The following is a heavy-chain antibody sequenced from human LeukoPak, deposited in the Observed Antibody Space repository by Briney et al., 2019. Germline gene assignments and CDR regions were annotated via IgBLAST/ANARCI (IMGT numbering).Heavy chain of an antibody. J-gene: IGHJ4*02. CDR1: DFNFNIYT. D-gene: IGHD2-21*02. V-gene: IGHV3-21*01. CDR3: AKIDDYYKHFDS. CDR2: ISSRSSYI. Sequence: GGSMRLSCTASDFNFNIYTIDWVRQAPGKGREWVSSISSRSSYIYYADALRGRFTTSRDNARNSVYLQMDGLRVEDTAVYYCAKIDDYYKHFDSWGQGTLVTVSS.